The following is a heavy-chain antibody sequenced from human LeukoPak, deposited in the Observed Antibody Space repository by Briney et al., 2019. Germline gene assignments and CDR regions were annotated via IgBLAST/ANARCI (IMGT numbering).Heavy chain of an antibody. Sequence: SETLSLTCTVSGGSISSSSYYWGWIRQPPGKGLEWIGSIYYSGSTYYNPSLKSRVTTSVDTSKNQFSLKLSSVTAADTAVYYCARQTENRIAAASFDYWGQGTLVTVSS. CDR3: ARQTENRIAAASFDY. CDR1: GGSISSSSYY. J-gene: IGHJ4*02. D-gene: IGHD6-13*01. V-gene: IGHV4-39*01. CDR2: IYYSGST.